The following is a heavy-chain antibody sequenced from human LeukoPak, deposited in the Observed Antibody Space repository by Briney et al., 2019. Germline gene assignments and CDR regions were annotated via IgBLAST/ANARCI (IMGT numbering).Heavy chain of an antibody. CDR1: GFTFSSYA. D-gene: IGHD3-22*01. Sequence: GGSLRLSCAASGFTFSSYAMSWVRQAPGKGLEWVSAVSVSGTSTYYADSVKGRFTISRDNSKNTLYLQMNSLRAEDTAVYYCAKGYYSDSSGYPYGGAFDIWGQGTMVTVSS. CDR3: AKGYYSDSSGYPYGGAFDI. J-gene: IGHJ3*02. V-gene: IGHV3-23*01. CDR2: VSVSGTST.